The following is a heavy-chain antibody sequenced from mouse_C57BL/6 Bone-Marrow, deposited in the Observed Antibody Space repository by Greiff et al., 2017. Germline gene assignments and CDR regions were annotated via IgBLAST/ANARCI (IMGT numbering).Heavy chain of an antibody. D-gene: IGHD2-2*01. J-gene: IGHJ3*01. CDR2: ISNGGGST. Sequence: EVMLVESGGGLVQPGGSLKLSCAASGFTFSDYYMYWVRQTPEKRLEWVAYISNGGGSTYYPDNVKGRFTISRDNAKNTLYLQMSRLKSEDTAMYYCARMGWLRPFAYGGQGTLVTVSA. V-gene: IGHV5-12*01. CDR1: GFTFSDYY. CDR3: ARMGWLRPFAY.